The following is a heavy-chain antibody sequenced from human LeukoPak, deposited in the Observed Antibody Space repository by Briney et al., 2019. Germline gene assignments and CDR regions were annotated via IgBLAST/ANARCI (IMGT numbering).Heavy chain of an antibody. CDR3: TGNYYGSGSYADFDY. CDR1: GFTFGSYS. Sequence: GGSLRLSCAASGFTFGSYSMNWVRQASGKGLEWVGRIRSTANGYATAYAASVKGRFTISRDDSKNTAYLQMDSLKTEDTAVYYCTGNYYGSGSYADFDYWGQGTLVTVSS. D-gene: IGHD3-10*01. CDR2: IRSTANGYAT. V-gene: IGHV3-73*01. J-gene: IGHJ4*02.